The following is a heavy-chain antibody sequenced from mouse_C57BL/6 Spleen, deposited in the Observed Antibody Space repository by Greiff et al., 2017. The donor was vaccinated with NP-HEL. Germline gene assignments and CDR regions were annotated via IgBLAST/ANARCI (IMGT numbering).Heavy chain of an antibody. D-gene: IGHD1-1*01. V-gene: IGHV1-69*01. Sequence: VQLQQPGAELVMPGASVKLSCKASGYTFTSYWMHWVKQRPGQGLEWIGAIDPSDSYTNYNQKFKGKSTLTVDKSSSTAYMQLSSLTSEDSAVYYCARRDYYGSSFWYFDVWGTGTTVTVSS. J-gene: IGHJ1*03. CDR1: GYTFTSYW. CDR3: ARRDYYGSSFWYFDV. CDR2: IDPSDSYT.